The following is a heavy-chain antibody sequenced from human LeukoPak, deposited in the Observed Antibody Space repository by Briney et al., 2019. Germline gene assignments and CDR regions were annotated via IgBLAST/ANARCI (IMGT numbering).Heavy chain of an antibody. CDR2: IYPADSDT. J-gene: IGHJ4*02. V-gene: IGHV5-51*01. CDR1: GYRFTSYW. Sequence: GESLEISFKGSGYRFTSYWIGWGRPMPGKGLESMGIIYPADSDTAYSPSFQGQVTISADKSISTVYLQWSSLKASDTAMYYCARQSRDGSKTRGYYFDYWGQGTLVTVST. D-gene: IGHD3-10*01. CDR3: ARQSRDGSKTRGYYFDY.